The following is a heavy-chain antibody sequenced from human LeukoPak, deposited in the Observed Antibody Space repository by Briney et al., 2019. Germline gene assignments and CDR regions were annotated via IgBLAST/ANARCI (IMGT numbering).Heavy chain of an antibody. CDR3: ARGVVPAASFDY. J-gene: IGHJ4*02. Sequence: GSLRLSCAASGFTFSSYSMNWVRQAPGKGLEWVSSISSSSSYIYYADSVKGRFTISRDNAKNSLYLQMNSLRAEDTAVYYCARGVVPAASFDYWGQGTLVTVSS. CDR2: ISSSSSYI. CDR1: GFTFSSYS. V-gene: IGHV3-21*01. D-gene: IGHD2-2*01.